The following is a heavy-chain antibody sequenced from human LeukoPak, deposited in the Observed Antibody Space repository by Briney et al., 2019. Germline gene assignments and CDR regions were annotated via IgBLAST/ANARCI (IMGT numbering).Heavy chain of an antibody. D-gene: IGHD3-10*01. V-gene: IGHV4-39*01. CDR1: GGSISSSSYY. CDR3: ARGLYGSGSYSMYYFDY. J-gene: IGHJ4*02. CDR2: IYYSGST. Sequence: SETLSLTCTVSGGSISSSSYYWGWIRQPPGKGLEWIGSIYYSGSTYYNPSLKSRVTISVDTSKNQFSLKLSSVTAADTAVYYCARGLYGSGSYSMYYFDYWGQGTLVTVSS.